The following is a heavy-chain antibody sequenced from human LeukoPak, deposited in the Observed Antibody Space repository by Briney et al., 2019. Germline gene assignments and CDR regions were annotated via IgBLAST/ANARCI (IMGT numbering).Heavy chain of an antibody. D-gene: IGHD3-10*01. CDR1: GYTLTSYD. V-gene: IGHV1-8*01. CDR3: ARGLRFGELTPDC. J-gene: IGHJ4*02. Sequence: ASVKVSCQASGYTLTSYDIHWVRQATGQGLEGMGWMNPNSGNTGHAQKFQGRVTMTRDTSRNTAYMELSSLRSDDTAVYYCARGLRFGELTPDCWGQGTLVTVSS. CDR2: MNPNSGNT.